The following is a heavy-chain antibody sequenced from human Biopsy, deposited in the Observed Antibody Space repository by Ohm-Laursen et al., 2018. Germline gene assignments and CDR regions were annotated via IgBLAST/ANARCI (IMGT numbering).Heavy chain of an antibody. J-gene: IGHJ4*02. Sequence: VSCKASGFSFTGYYIHWVRQAPGRGLEWMGWISPKSGGTNYAQKFQGNITMTKNTSMSTAYMEMSRLRSDDTAVYYCALQSVAQMKNFDYWGQGTLVTVSS. CDR2: ISPKSGGT. V-gene: IGHV1-2*02. CDR1: GFSFTGYY. CDR3: ALQSVAQMKNFDY. D-gene: IGHD6-19*01.